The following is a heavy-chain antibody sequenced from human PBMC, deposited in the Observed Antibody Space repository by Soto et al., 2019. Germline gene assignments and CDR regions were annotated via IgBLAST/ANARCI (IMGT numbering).Heavy chain of an antibody. CDR1: GFTFSSYE. Sequence: EVQLVESGGGLVQPGGSLRLSCAASGFTFSSYEMNWVRQAPGKGLEWVSYISSSGSAIYYADSVKGRFTISRDNAKNSLYLQMNSLRAEDTAVYYCAREGDYGYPDYWGQGTLVTVSS. CDR2: ISSSGSAI. CDR3: AREGDYGYPDY. D-gene: IGHD5-18*01. J-gene: IGHJ4*02. V-gene: IGHV3-48*03.